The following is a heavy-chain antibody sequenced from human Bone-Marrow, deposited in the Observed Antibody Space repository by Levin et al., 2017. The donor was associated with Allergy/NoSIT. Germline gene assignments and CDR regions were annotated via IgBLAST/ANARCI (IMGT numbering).Heavy chain of an antibody. J-gene: IGHJ6*02. CDR1: GFTFSHYA. Sequence: PGGSLRLSCAASGFTFSHYAIHWVRQAPGKGLEWVAVISYDGYNTYYAESVKGRSTISRDNSKHTLYLEMTSLRPEDTAVSVCARERMKSNVGVKHYDYGMDVWGQGTTVTVSS. CDR2: ISYDGYNT. D-gene: IGHD1-26*01. CDR3: ARERMKSNVGVKHYDYGMDV. V-gene: IGHV3-30-3*01.